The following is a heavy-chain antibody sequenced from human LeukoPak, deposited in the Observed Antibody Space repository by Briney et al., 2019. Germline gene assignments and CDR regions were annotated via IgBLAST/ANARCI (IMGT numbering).Heavy chain of an antibody. D-gene: IGHD2-21*02. V-gene: IGHV4-30-4*08. J-gene: IGHJ4*02. CDR2: IYYSGST. CDR1: GGSISSGDYY. CDR3: AREMGFGDGY. Sequence: PSETLSLTSTVSGGSISSGDYYWSWIRQPPGKGLVWIGYIYYSGSTYYNPSLKSRVTISVDTSKNQFSLKLSSVTAADTAVYYCAREMGFGDGYWGQGTLVTVSS.